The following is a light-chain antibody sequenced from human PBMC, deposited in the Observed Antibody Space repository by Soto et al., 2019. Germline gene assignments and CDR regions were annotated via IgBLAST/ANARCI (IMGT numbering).Light chain of an antibody. CDR1: QGNSNF. V-gene: IGKV1-27*01. CDR2: ATS. CDR3: QKYDSAPALT. Sequence: DIPMTQSPSSLSASIGDRVTISCRASQGNSNFLAWYQHKPGKAPKLLIYATSTLQSGVPSRFSGSGSGADFTLTISSLQPEDVAIYYCQKYDSAPALTFGGGTKVDIK. J-gene: IGKJ4*01.